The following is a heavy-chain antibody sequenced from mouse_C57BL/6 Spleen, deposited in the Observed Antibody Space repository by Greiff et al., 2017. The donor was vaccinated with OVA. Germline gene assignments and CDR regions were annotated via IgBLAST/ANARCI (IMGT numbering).Heavy chain of an antibody. CDR3: ALTGTYYAMDY. J-gene: IGHJ4*01. CDR2: ISSGSSTI. Sequence: EVQLVESGGGLVKPGGSLKLSCAASGFTFSDYGMHWVRQAPEKGLEWVAYISSGSSTIYYADTVKGRFTISRDNAKNTLFLQMTSLRSEDTAMYYCALTGTYYAMDYWGQGTSVTVSS. D-gene: IGHD4-1*01. CDR1: GFTFSDYG. V-gene: IGHV5-17*01.